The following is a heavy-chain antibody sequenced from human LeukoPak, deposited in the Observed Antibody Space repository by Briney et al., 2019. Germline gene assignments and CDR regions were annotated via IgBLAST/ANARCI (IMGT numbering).Heavy chain of an antibody. CDR3: ARAVGSSWYNAFVI. CDR2: IYYSGST. D-gene: IGHD6-13*01. J-gene: IGHJ3*02. CDR1: RGSISSYY. Sequence: SETVSFACSVSRGSISSYYWSWIRQPPGKGLEWIGYIYYSGSTNYNPSLKSRVTISVDTSKNQCSLKLSSVTAADTAVYYCARAVGSSWYNAFVICGQGTMVTVSS. V-gene: IGHV4-59*01.